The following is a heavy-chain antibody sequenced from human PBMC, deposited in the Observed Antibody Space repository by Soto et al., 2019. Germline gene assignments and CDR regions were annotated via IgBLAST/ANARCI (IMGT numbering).Heavy chain of an antibody. D-gene: IGHD4-17*01. J-gene: IGHJ4*01. Sequence: QLQLQESGPGLVKPSETLSLTCTVSGGSITSSSYYWGWIRQPPGKVLEWIGGIYYSGRSYYNPSRKSRVTMSVDTSKNQFSLTLNSVTAADSAVYYCARQRTTVVTQAYFDHWGHGTLVTVSS. CDR3: ARQRTTVVTQAYFDH. V-gene: IGHV4-39*01. CDR2: IYYSGRS. CDR1: GGSITSSSYY.